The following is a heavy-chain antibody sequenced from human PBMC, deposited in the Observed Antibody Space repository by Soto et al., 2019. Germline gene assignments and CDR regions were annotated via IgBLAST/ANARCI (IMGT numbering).Heavy chain of an antibody. Sequence: QVQLVQSGAEVKKPGASVTVSCKASAYSFTTYHIHWVRQAPGQGLEWMGLINPDAGATNYAPRFQGRLRLTRDTSTSTVYMELRSLTFDDTAVYYCARGDIVLVPASEGNWFDPWGQGTLVTVSS. J-gene: IGHJ5*02. CDR1: AYSFTTYH. D-gene: IGHD2-2*01. V-gene: IGHV1-46*01. CDR2: INPDAGAT. CDR3: ARGDIVLVPASEGNWFDP.